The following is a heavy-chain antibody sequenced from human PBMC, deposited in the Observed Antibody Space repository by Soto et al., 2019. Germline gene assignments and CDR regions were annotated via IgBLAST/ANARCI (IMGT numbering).Heavy chain of an antibody. CDR3: AKNGHPPYYYFGMDV. CDR1: GYSFTTYG. V-gene: IGHV1-18*01. CDR2: ISGYNGDT. J-gene: IGHJ6*02. D-gene: IGHD2-8*01. Sequence: ASVKVSCKASGYSFTTYGISWVRQAPGQGLEWMGWISGYNGDTNNAQKLQYRVTMTIDRSTTTAYLELRSLTSDDTAVYYCAKNGHPPYYYFGMDVWGQGTTVTVSS.